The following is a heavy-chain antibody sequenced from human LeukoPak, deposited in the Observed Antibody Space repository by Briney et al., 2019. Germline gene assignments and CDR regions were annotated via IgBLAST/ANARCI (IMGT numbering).Heavy chain of an antibody. CDR2: IRYDGSNK. Sequence: GGSLRLSCAASGFTFSSYGMHWVRQAPGKGLEWVAFIRYDGSNKYYADSVKGRFTVSRDNSKNTLYLQMNSLRPEDTAVHYCAKDVEGGDYGGIDYWGQGTLVTVSS. CDR1: GFTFSSYG. J-gene: IGHJ4*02. CDR3: AKDVEGGDYGGIDY. V-gene: IGHV3-30*02. D-gene: IGHD4-17*01.